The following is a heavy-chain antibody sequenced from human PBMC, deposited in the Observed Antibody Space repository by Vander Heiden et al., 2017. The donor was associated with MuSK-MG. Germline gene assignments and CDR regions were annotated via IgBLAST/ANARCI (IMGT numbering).Heavy chain of an antibody. CDR2: IYYSGST. J-gene: IGHJ3*02. V-gene: IGHV4-39*01. CDR3: ARHVPTRAWGAFDI. D-gene: IGHD7-27*01. Sequence: QLQLQESGPGLVKPSETLSLTCTVSGGSISSSSYYWGWIRQPPGKGLEWIASIYYSGSTYYNPSLKSRVTISVHTSNTQFSLKLSSVTAADTAVYYCARHVPTRAWGAFDIWGQGTMVTVSS. CDR1: GGSISSSSYY.